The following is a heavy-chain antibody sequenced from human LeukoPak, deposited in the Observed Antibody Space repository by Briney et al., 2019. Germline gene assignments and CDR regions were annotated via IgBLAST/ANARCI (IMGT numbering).Heavy chain of an antibody. CDR3: ARVVRGVIDY. Sequence: GAPVKVSCKASGYTFTSYDINWVRQATGQGLEWMGWMNPNSGNTGNAQKFQGRVTITTNTSISTAYMELSSLRSEDMAVYYCARVVRGVIDYWGQGTLVTVSS. CDR2: MNPNSGNT. J-gene: IGHJ4*02. CDR1: GYTFTSYD. V-gene: IGHV1-8*03. D-gene: IGHD3-10*01.